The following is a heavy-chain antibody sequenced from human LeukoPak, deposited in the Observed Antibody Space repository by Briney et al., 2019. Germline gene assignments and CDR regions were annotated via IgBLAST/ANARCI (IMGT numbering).Heavy chain of an antibody. J-gene: IGHJ6*02. V-gene: IGHV1-69*01. Sequence: ASVKVSCKASGGTFSSYAISWVRQAPGQGLEWMGGIIPIFGTANYAQKFQGGVTITADESTSTAYMELSSLRSEDTAVYYCAADGYNYGGGAYYYFGIDVWGQGTTVTVSS. CDR2: IIPIFGTA. CDR1: GGTFSSYA. CDR3: AADGYNYGGGAYYYFGIDV. D-gene: IGHD5-18*01.